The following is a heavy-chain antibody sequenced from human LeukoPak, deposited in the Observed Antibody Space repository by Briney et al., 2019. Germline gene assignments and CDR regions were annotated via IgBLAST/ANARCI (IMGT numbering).Heavy chain of an antibody. Sequence: KTSETLSLTCTVSGGSISSYYWSWIRQPPGKGLEWIGYIYYSGSTNYNPSLKSRVTISVDTSKNQFSLKLSSVTAADTAVYYCARDRPPSPTVVAATGGDYWGQGTLVTVSS. D-gene: IGHD2-15*01. V-gene: IGHV4-59*12. CDR3: ARDRPPSPTVVAATGGDY. CDR2: IYYSGST. CDR1: GGSISSYY. J-gene: IGHJ4*02.